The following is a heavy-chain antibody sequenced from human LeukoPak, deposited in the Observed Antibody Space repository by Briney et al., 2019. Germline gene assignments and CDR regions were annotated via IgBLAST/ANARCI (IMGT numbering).Heavy chain of an antibody. CDR3: ARDYEGGGDFDY. D-gene: IGHD3-16*01. CDR1: GGSISSGDYY. J-gene: IGHJ4*02. CDR2: IYYSGST. Sequence: SETLSLTCTVSGGSISSGDYYWSWIRQPPGKGLEWIGYIYYSGSTYYNPSLKSRVTISVDTSKNQFSLRLSSVTAADTAVYYCARDYEGGGDFDYWGQGTLVTVSS. V-gene: IGHV4-30-4*01.